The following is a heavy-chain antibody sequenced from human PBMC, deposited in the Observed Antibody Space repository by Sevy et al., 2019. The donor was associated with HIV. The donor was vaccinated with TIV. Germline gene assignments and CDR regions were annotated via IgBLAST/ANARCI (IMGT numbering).Heavy chain of an antibody. CDR3: ARDSDDSGHYYLDYFDY. V-gene: IGHV1-18*01. CDR1: GYIFTNYP. J-gene: IGHJ4*02. Sequence: ASGKVSWKASGYIFTNYPICWVRQAPGQGLEWMGCIRNSNRETKYTQKLQGRAIMTTDTSTSTVYMDLKNLRSDDTVVYYCARDSDDSGHYYLDYFDYWGQGTLLTVSS. D-gene: IGHD3-22*01. CDR2: IRNSNRET.